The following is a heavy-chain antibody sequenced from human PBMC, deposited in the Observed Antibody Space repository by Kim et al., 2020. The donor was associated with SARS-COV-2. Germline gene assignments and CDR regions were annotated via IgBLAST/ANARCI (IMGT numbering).Heavy chain of an antibody. D-gene: IGHD3-22*01. Sequence: GGSLRLSCAASGFTFSSYAMSWVRQAPGKGLEWVSAISGSGGSTYYADSVKGRFTISRDNSKNTLYLQMNSLRAEDTAVYYCAKGEDYYDSSGQFDYWGQGTLVTVSS. V-gene: IGHV3-23*01. CDR2: ISGSGGST. J-gene: IGHJ4*02. CDR3: AKGEDYYDSSGQFDY. CDR1: GFTFSSYA.